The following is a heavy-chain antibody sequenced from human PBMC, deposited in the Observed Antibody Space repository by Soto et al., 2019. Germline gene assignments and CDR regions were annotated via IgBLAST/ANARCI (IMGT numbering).Heavy chain of an antibody. V-gene: IGHV4-39*01. J-gene: IGHJ4*02. CDR1: GGSISSSSYY. Sequence: QLQLQESGPGLVKPSETLSLTCTVSGGSISSSSYYWGWIRQPPGKGLEWIGIIYYSGSTYYNPSLKNRGTISVDTSKNHFSLRLTSVTAADTAVYYCARHSDWFGASHVNSFDYWGQGTLVTVSS. CDR3: ARHSDWFGASHVNSFDY. D-gene: IGHD3-10*01. CDR2: IYYSGST.